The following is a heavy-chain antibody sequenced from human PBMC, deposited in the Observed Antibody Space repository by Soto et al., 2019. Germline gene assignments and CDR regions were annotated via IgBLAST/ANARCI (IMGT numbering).Heavy chain of an antibody. CDR3: AKEVGS. CDR1: GFTFDDYA. Sequence: GGSLRLSCAASGFTFDDYAMHWVRQAPGKGLEWVSGISWNSGSIGYADSVKGRFTISRDNAKNSLYLQMNSLRAEDTALYYCAKEVGSWGQGTLVTVSS. D-gene: IGHD3-10*01. J-gene: IGHJ5*02. CDR2: ISWNSGSI. V-gene: IGHV3-9*01.